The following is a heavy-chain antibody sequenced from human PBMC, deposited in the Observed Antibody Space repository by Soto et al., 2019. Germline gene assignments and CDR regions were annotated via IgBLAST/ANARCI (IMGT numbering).Heavy chain of an antibody. Sequence: PSETLSLTCTVSGGSISSYYWSWIRRPPGKGLEWIGYIYYTGSTSYSPSLKNRVSISVDTSKNQFSLKLSSVTAADTAVYYCARDGDGYNYWGQGTLVTVSS. CDR1: GGSISSYY. CDR3: ARDGDGYNY. CDR2: IYYTGST. J-gene: IGHJ4*02. D-gene: IGHD5-12*01. V-gene: IGHV4-59*01.